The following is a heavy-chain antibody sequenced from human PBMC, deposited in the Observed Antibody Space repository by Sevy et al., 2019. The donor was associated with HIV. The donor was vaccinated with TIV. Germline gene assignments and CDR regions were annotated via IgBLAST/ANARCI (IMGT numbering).Heavy chain of an antibody. D-gene: IGHD3-22*01. V-gene: IGHV1-24*01. Sequence: VSVKVSCKVSGYTLTKLSMHWVRQAPGKGLEWMGSFDPEDGETLYAQSLQGRITMTEDTSTDTAYMELNSLRSEDTAVYYCATTKDYYESSGCTFDYWGQGTLVTVSS. CDR2: FDPEDGET. CDR1: GYTLTKLS. J-gene: IGHJ4*02. CDR3: ATTKDYYESSGCTFDY.